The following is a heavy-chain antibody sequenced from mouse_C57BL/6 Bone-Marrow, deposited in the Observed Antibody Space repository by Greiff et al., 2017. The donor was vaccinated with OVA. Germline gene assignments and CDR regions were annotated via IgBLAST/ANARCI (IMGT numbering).Heavy chain of an antibody. CDR3: ARNWFAY. CDR1: GFTFSSYA. Sequence: EVHLVESGGGLVKPGGSLKLSCAASGFTFSSYAMSWVRQTPEKRLEWVATISDGGSYTYYPDNVKGRFTISRDNAKNNLYLQMRHLKSEDTAMDYCARNWFAYWGQGTLVTVSA. V-gene: IGHV5-4*01. CDR2: ISDGGSYT. J-gene: IGHJ3*01.